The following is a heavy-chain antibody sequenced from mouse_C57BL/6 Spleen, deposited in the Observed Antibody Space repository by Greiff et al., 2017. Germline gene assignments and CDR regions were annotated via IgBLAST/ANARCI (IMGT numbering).Heavy chain of an antibody. CDR2: IDPETGGT. J-gene: IGHJ4*01. V-gene: IGHV1-15*01. CDR1: GYTFTDYE. D-gene: IGHD2-14*01. Sequence: QVQLQQSGAELVRPGASVTLSCKASGYTFTDYEMHWVKQTPVHGLEWIGAIDPETGGTAYNQKFKGKAILTADKSSSTAYMELRSLTSEDSAVYYCTRSPPVGYAVPYYYAMDYWGQGTSVTVSS. CDR3: TRSPPVGYAVPYYYAMDY.